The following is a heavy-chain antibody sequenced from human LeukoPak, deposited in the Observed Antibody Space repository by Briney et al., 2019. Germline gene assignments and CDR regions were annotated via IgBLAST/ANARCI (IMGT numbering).Heavy chain of an antibody. CDR2: ISAYNGNT. CDR1: GYTFTSYY. CDR3: ARGLVATANFDY. Sequence: ASVKVSCKASGYTFTSYYMHWVRQAPGQGLEWMGWISAYNGNTNYAQKLQGRVTMTTDTSTSTAYMELRSLRSDDTAVYYCARGLVATANFDYWGQGTLVTVSS. V-gene: IGHV1-18*04. J-gene: IGHJ4*02. D-gene: IGHD5-18*01.